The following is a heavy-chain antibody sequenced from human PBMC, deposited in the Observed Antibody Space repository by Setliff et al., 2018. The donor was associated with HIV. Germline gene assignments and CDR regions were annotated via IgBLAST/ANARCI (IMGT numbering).Heavy chain of an antibody. J-gene: IGHJ4*02. V-gene: IGHV4-39*01. Sequence: SETLSLTCTVSGVSFGSSDYYQAWIRQPPGKGLEWIGSFYYSGSTYYNPSLKSRVTISVDTSKNQFSLRLTSVTAADTAVYYCARNTRAGDFDYWGQGTLVTVSS. CDR3: ARNTRAGDFDY. CDR1: GVSFGSSDYY. CDR2: FYYSGST. D-gene: IGHD3-10*01.